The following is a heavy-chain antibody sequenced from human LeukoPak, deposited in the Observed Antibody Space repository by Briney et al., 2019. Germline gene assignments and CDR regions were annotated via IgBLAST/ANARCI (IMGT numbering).Heavy chain of an antibody. CDR1: GGSFSGYY. D-gene: IGHD2-15*01. Sequence: SETLSLTCAVYGGSFSGYYWSWIRQPPGKGLEWIGEINHSGSTNYNPSLKSRVTISVDTSKNQFSLKLSSVTAADTAVYYYARGVGWYCSGGSCYWDYWGQGTLVTVSS. V-gene: IGHV4-34*01. CDR3: ARGVGWYCSGGSCYWDY. J-gene: IGHJ4*02. CDR2: INHSGST.